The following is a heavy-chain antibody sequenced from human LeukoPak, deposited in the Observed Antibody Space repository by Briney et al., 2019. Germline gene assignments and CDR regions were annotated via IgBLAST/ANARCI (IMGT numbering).Heavy chain of an antibody. J-gene: IGHJ6*02. CDR1: GGSISSYY. CDR3: ARGPHHYDSSGYPTRSMDV. V-gene: IGHV4-34*01. D-gene: IGHD3-22*01. Sequence: PSETLSLTCTVSGGSISSYYWSWIRQPPGKGLEWIGEINHSGSTNYNPSLKSRVTISVDTSKNQFSLKLSSVTAADTAVYYCARGPHHYDSSGYPTRSMDVWGQGTTVTVSS. CDR2: INHSGST.